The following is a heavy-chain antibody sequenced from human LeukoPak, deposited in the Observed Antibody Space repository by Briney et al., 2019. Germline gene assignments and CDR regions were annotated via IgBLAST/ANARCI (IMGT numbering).Heavy chain of an antibody. D-gene: IGHD3-10*01. CDR2: FDPEDGET. Sequence: GASVKVSCKVSGYTLTELSMYWVRQAPGKGPEWMGGFDPEDGETIYAQKFQGRVTMTEDTSTDTAYMELSSLRSEDTAVYYCATDTDPVLLRQDAFDIWGQGTMVTVSS. CDR3: ATDTDPVLLRQDAFDI. J-gene: IGHJ3*02. V-gene: IGHV1-24*01. CDR1: GYTLTELS.